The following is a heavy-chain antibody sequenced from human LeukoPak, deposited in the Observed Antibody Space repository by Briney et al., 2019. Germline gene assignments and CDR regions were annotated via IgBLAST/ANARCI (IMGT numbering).Heavy chain of an antibody. CDR2: IDPSDSYT. CDR1: GYSFTTYW. V-gene: IGHV5-10-1*01. Sequence: KHGESLKISCKASGYSFTTYWISWVRQMPGKGLEWMGRIDPSDSYTNYSPSFQGHVTISADKSISTAYLQWSSLKASDTAIYYCARQEGIAVAGPDYWGQGTLVTVSS. CDR3: ARQEGIAVAGPDY. J-gene: IGHJ4*02. D-gene: IGHD6-19*01.